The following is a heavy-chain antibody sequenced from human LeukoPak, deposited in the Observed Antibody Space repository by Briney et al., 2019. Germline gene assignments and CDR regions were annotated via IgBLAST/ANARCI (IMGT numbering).Heavy chain of an antibody. V-gene: IGHV3-21*01. CDR3: ARGNYYDSRHPYY. J-gene: IGHJ4*02. CDR2: ISSSSSYI. CDR1: GFTFRSYS. D-gene: IGHD3-22*01. Sequence: GGSLRLSCAASGFTFRSYSMNWVRQAPGKGLEWVSSISSSSSYIYYADSVKGRFTISRESAKNSLYLQMNSVRAADTAVYYCARGNYYDSRHPYYWGQGTLVTVSS.